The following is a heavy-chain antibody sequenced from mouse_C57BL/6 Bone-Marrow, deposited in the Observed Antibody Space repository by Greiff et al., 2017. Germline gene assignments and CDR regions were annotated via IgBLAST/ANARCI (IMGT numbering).Heavy chain of an antibody. CDR2: ISAGGSYT. D-gene: IGHD1-1*01. V-gene: IGHV5-4*01. CDR1: GFTFSSYA. Sequence: VQLKESGGGLVKPGGSLKLSCAASGFTFSSYAMPWVRQTPEQRLEWVATISAGGSYTYYPDNVKGRFTISRDNAKINLYLQMSHLKSEDTAMYYCAGATVVPFDYWGQGTTLTVSS. CDR3: AGATVVPFDY. J-gene: IGHJ2*01.